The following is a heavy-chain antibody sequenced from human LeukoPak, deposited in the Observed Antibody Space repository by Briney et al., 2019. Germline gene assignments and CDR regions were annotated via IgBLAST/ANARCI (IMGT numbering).Heavy chain of an antibody. CDR3: ARVARGDYYYYYMDV. J-gene: IGHJ6*03. CDR2: ISWNSGSI. V-gene: IGHV3-9*01. D-gene: IGHD3-10*01. CDR1: GFTFDDYA. Sequence: GGSLRLSCAASGFTFDDYAMHWVRQAPGKGLEWVSGISWNSGSIGYADSVKGRFTISRDNAKNSLYLYMNSLRAEDTALYYCARVARGDYYYYYMDVWGKGTTVTVSS.